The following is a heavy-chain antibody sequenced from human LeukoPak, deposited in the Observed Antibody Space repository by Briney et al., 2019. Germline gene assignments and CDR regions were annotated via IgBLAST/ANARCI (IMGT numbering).Heavy chain of an antibody. Sequence: SETLSLTCAVHGGSFSGYYWSWIRQPPGKGLEWIGDINHSGSTNYNPSLKGRVTISVDTSKNQFSLKLGSVTAADTAVFYCARGGAYCGGHCYLDFDSWGQGTLVTVSS. CDR2: INHSGST. J-gene: IGHJ4*02. V-gene: IGHV4-34*01. CDR1: GGSFSGYY. CDR3: ARGGAYCGGHCYLDFDS. D-gene: IGHD2-21*02.